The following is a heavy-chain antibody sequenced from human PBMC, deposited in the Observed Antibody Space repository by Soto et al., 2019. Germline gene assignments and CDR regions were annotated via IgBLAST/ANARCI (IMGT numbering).Heavy chain of an antibody. V-gene: IGHV3-73*02. CDR2: ISTKPHNYAT. CDR3: SSVKAGV. Sequence: EVQLVESGGGLVQPGGSLKLSCAASGFTFSDSPIYWVRQVSGKGLELVGRISTKPHNYATTYAGSVKGRFTISRDDSKNTAYLQMNSLKTEDTAVYYCSSVKAGVWGQGTTVIVSS. CDR1: GFTFSDSP. J-gene: IGHJ6*02. D-gene: IGHD6-13*01.